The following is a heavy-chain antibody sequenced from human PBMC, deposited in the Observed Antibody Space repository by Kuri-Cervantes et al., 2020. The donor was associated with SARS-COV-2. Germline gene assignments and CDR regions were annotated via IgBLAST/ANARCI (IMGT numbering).Heavy chain of an antibody. CDR3: AKTRYGSGTLIDY. CDR1: GFSFSSYG. V-gene: IGHV3-33*06. CDR2: IWYDGTKK. D-gene: IGHD3-10*01. J-gene: IGHJ4*02. Sequence: GESLKISCAASGFSFSSYGMHWVRQAPGKGLEWVAVIWYDGTKKYYADSVKGRFTISRDNSKNTLYLQMNSLRAEDTAVYYCAKTRYGSGTLIDYWGQGTLVTVSS.